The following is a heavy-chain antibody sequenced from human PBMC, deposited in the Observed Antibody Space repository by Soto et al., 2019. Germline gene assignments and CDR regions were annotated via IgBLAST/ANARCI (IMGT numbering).Heavy chain of an antibody. D-gene: IGHD3-22*01. CDR3: ARALGSGYYYETSFGY. Sequence: SVKVSCKASGGTFSSYTISWVRQAPGQGLEWMGRIIPILGIANYAQKFQGRVTITADKSTSTAYMELSSLRSEDTAVYYCARALGSGYYYETSFGYWGQGTLVTVSS. V-gene: IGHV1-69*02. CDR2: IIPILGIA. J-gene: IGHJ4*02. CDR1: GGTFSSYT.